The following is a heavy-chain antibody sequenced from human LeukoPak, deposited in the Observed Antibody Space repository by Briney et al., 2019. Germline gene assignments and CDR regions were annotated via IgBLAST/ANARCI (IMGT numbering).Heavy chain of an antibody. CDR3: ARAGQQLRWFDP. V-gene: IGHV4-34*01. CDR1: GGSFSGYY. J-gene: IGHJ5*02. D-gene: IGHD6-13*01. CDR2: INHSGST. Sequence: PSETLSLTCAVYGGSFSGYYWSWIRQPPGKGLEWIGEINHSGSTNYNPSLKSRVTISVDTSKNQFSLKLSSVTAADTAVYYCARAGQQLRWFDPWGQGTLVTVSS.